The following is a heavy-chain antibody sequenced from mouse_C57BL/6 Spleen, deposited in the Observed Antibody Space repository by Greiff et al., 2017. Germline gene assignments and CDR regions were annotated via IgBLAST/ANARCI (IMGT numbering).Heavy chain of an antibody. J-gene: IGHJ2*01. CDR3: ARANGDDLDN. CDR2: IDPSDSYT. CDR1: GYTFTSYW. D-gene: IGHD4-1*01. Sequence: VQLQQSGAELVMPGASVKLSCKASGYTFTSYWMHWVKQRPGQGLEWIGEIDPSDSYTNYNQKFKGKSTLTVDKSSSTAYMQLSSLTSEDSAVYYCARANGDDLDNWGQGTTLTVSS. V-gene: IGHV1-69*01.